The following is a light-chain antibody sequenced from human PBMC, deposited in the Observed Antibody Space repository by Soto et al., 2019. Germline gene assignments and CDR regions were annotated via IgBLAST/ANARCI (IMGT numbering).Light chain of an antibody. CDR3: QQYNDWLWT. J-gene: IGKJ1*01. V-gene: IGKV3-15*01. CDR1: QSVTYN. Sequence: TMLTQSPATLSASPGERVTLSCRATQSVTYNLAWYQQKPGQAPRLLIYGASTRATGIPARFSGRGSGTEFTLTITSLQSEDFAVYYCQQYNDWLWTFGRGTKVDIK. CDR2: GAS.